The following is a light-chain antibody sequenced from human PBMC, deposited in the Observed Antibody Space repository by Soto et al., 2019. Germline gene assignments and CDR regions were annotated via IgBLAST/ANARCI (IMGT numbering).Light chain of an antibody. J-gene: IGLJ2*01. V-gene: IGLV1-40*01. Sequence: QSVLTQPPSVSGAPGQRVTISCTGSNSNIGAGYDVHWYQHLPGTAPKLLIFGSYNRPSGVPDRFSGSKSGTSASLAITGLQAEDEADYYCQSYDSSLSAYVVFGGGTKLTVL. CDR1: NSNIGAGYD. CDR3: QSYDSSLSAYVV. CDR2: GSY.